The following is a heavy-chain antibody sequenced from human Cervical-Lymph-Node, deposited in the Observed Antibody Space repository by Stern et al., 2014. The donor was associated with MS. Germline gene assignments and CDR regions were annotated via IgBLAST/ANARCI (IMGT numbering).Heavy chain of an antibody. V-gene: IGHV1-69*01. D-gene: IGHD1-1*01. CDR2: IIPIFGTA. J-gene: IGHJ6*02. CDR3: ARDEIGQTTTHYYYYGMDV. Sequence: QLQLVQSGAEVKKPGSSVKVSCKASGGTFSSQAISWVRQAPGQGLEWVGGIIPIFGTAHYAQKLQGRVTIPADEATTTVDMELRSLRSEDTAVYYCARDEIGQTTTHYYYYGMDVWGQGTTVTVSS. CDR1: GGTFSSQA.